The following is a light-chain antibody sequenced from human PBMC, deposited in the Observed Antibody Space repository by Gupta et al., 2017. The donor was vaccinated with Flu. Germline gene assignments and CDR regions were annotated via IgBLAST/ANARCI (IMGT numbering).Light chain of an antibody. CDR2: PAS. CDR3: QHLNTFPPYT. V-gene: IGKV1-9*01. CDR1: QGISSS. Sequence: DIQLTQSPSFLSASVGDRVTITCRASQGISSSLAWFPHKPGRAPKLLIYPASTLQSGLPSRFSGSGSWTEFTLTISSLQPEDFATYYCQHLNTFPPYTFGQGTKLEIK. J-gene: IGKJ2*01.